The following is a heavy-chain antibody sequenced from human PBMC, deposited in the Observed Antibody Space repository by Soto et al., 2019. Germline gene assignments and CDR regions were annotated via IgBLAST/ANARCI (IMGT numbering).Heavy chain of an antibody. J-gene: IGHJ4*02. D-gene: IGHD3-16*01. CDR1: GFTVSTKY. CDR2: IYSGGST. CDR3: ARDPWAADY. V-gene: IGHV3-66*01. Sequence: EVQLVESGGGLVQPGGSLRLSCAASGFTVSTKYMSWVRQAPGKGLEWVSVIYSGGSTFYAGSVRGRFTISRDNSKNKVNLQMNSLRAEDTAVYYCARDPWAADYWGQGTLDTVSS.